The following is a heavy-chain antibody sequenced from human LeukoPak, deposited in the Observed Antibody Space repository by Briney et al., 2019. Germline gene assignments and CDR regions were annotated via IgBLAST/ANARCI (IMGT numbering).Heavy chain of an antibody. CDR2: IYYSGST. D-gene: IGHD4-23*01. CDR1: GGSISSYD. CDR3: ARDLHGGNSRDAFDI. J-gene: IGHJ3*02. V-gene: IGHV4-59*01. Sequence: SETLSLTCTVSGGSISSYDWSWIRQPPGKGLEWIGYIYYSGSTNYNPSLKSRVTISVDTSKNQFSLKLSSVTAADTAVYYCARDLHGGNSRDAFDIWGQGTMVTVSS.